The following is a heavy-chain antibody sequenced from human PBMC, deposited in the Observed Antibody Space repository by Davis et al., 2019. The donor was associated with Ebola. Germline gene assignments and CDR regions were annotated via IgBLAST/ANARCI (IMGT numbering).Heavy chain of an antibody. CDR2: IDPSDSYT. CDR1: GYSFTSYW. J-gene: IGHJ4*02. CDR3: ARRGVISSWSDY. D-gene: IGHD6-13*01. V-gene: IGHV5-10-1*01. Sequence: GESLKISCKGSGYSFTSYWISWVRQMPGKGLEWMGRIDPSDSYTNYSPSFQGHVTISADKSISTAYLQWSSLKASDTAMYYCARRGVISSWSDYWGQGTLVTVSS.